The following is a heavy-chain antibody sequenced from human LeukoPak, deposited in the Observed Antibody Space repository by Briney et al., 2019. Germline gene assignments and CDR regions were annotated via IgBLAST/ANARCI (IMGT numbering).Heavy chain of an antibody. J-gene: IGHJ4*02. V-gene: IGHV3-48*03. CDR3: ARGGNYAPFDY. Sequence: PGGSLRLSCVVSGFTFRNEEMKWVRQAPGKGLEWIAYISNTGSPIHYRDSVKGRFTISRDNAQSSLFLQMNSLRPDDTAIYYCARGGNYAPFDYWGQGALVAVSS. CDR2: ISNTGSPI. D-gene: IGHD1-26*01. CDR1: GFTFRNEE.